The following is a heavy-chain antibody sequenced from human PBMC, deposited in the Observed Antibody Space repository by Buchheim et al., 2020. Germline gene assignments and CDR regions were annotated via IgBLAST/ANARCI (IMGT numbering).Heavy chain of an antibody. J-gene: IGHJ4*02. D-gene: IGHD3-16*01. CDR1: GDPITSGPYS. V-gene: IGHV4-30-2*01. CDR3: ARGYRFAYYFDY. Sequence: QLQLQESDSGLVKPSQTLSLTCAVSGDPITSGPYSWSWVRQRPGKGLEWIGYTYHSGSPNYNPSLKSRVIISVDKSKNQFSLNLRSMTAADTAVCYCARGYRFAYYFDYWGQGTL. CDR2: TYHSGSP.